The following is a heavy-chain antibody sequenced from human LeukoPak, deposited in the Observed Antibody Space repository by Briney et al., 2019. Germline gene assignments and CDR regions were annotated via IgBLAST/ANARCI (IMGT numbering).Heavy chain of an antibody. CDR3: RAATKYLDYYYDY. J-gene: IGHJ4*02. CDR2: ISSDGSNK. CDR1: RFTFSTFG. V-gene: IGHV3-30*03. Sequence: GGSLRPSCAASRFTFSTFGMHWVRQAPGKGLEWVAVISSDGSNKYYADSVRGRFTISRDNSKDTLYLQMSSLRIEDTAVYYCRAATKYLDYYYDYWGQGTLVTVSS. D-gene: IGHD3-22*01.